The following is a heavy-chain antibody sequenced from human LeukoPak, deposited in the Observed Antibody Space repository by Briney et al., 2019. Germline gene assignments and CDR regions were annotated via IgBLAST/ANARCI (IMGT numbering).Heavy chain of an antibody. CDR1: GGSISSGSYY. D-gene: IGHD4-17*01. CDR2: IYTSGST. CDR3: ARDAYYGDYLPFDP. Sequence: PSETLSLTCTVSGGSISSGSYYWSWIRQPAGKGLEWIGRIYTSGSTNYNPSLKSRVTISVDTSKNQFSLKLSSVTAADTAVYYCARDAYYGDYLPFDPWGQGTLVTVSS. V-gene: IGHV4-61*02. J-gene: IGHJ5*02.